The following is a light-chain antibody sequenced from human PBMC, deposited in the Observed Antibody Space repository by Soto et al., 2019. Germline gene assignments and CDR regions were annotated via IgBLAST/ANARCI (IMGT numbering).Light chain of an antibody. CDR2: EDN. Sequence: QSVLTQPASVSGSPGQSITLSCTGTSRDVGSYNLVSWYQQPPGKAPKLMINEDNRRPSGVYNLFSASKSGTTASLTISGLQPEDEADYDCCSFAGSNTFVFGTGTKVAVL. CDR1: SRDVGSYNL. V-gene: IGLV2-23*02. J-gene: IGLJ1*01. CDR3: CSFAGSNTFV.